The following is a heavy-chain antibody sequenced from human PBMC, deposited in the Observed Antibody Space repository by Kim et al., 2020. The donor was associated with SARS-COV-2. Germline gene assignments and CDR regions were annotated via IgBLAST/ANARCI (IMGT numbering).Heavy chain of an antibody. D-gene: IGHD2-2*01. CDR3: ARWTSTSYY. CDR2: GTDK. J-gene: IGHJ4*02. V-gene: IGHV3-7*01. Sequence: GTDKHEVDSVNGRFTISRDNAKNSLYLQMNSLRAEDTAVYYCARWTSTSYYWGQGTLVTVSS.